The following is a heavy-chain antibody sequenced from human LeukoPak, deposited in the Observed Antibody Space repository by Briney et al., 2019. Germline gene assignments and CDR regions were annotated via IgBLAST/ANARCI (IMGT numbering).Heavy chain of an antibody. J-gene: IGHJ3*02. V-gene: IGHV3-15*01. CDR2: IKSKTDGGTT. CDR1: GFTFSNAW. D-gene: IGHD3-9*01. CDR3: TTADILTGYRDAFDI. Sequence: PGGSLRLSCAASGFTFSNAWMSWVRQAPGKGLEWVGRIKSKTDGGTTDYAAPVKGRFTISRDDSKNTLYLQMNSLKTEDTAVYYCTTADILTGYRDAFDIWGQGTMVTVSS.